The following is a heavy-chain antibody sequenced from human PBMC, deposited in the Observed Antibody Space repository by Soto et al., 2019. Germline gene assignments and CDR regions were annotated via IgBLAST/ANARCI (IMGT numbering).Heavy chain of an antibody. J-gene: IGHJ4*02. CDR2: VLYDGSKK. V-gene: IGHV3-30*18. CDR1: GFKFSDYG. Sequence: QVHLVESGGGVVQPGTSLRLSCSASGFKFSDYGMDWVRQAPGKGLEWVSRVLYDGSKKYYADSVKGRFTISRDNPRNTLYLQMDSLRAEDTGVYYCVKDLALMGDYWGQGTPVTVSS. D-gene: IGHD3-16*01. CDR3: VKDLALMGDY.